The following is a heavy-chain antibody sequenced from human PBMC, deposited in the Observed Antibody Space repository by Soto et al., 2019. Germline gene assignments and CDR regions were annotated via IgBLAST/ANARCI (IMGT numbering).Heavy chain of an antibody. J-gene: IGHJ4*02. CDR3: AKPWNYDFWSGPDY. D-gene: IGHD3-3*01. CDR1: GFTFSSYG. CDR2: ISYDGSNK. V-gene: IGHV3-30*18. Sequence: QVQLVESGGGVVQPGRSLRLSCAASGFTFSSYGMHWVRQAPGNGLEWVAVISYDGSNKYYADSVKGRFTISRDNSKNTLYLQMNSLRAEDTAVYSCAKPWNYDFWSGPDYWGQGTLVTVSS.